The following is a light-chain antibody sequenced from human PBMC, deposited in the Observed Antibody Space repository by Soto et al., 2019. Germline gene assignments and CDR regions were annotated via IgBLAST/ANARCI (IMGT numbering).Light chain of an antibody. V-gene: IGKV1-5*01. Sequence: DIQMTQSPSSVSPSVGDRVTITWRASRRISDWLAWYQEKPGKAPELLIFDASNFKSGVSSRFSGSGSGTEFTLTISRLQPDDVATYYCLQYSSHSWTFGQGTKVDI. CDR2: DAS. CDR3: LQYSSHSWT. J-gene: IGKJ1*01. CDR1: RRISDW.